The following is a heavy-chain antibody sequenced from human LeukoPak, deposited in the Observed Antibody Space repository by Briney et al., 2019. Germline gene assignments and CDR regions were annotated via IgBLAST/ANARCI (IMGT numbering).Heavy chain of an antibody. Sequence: PSETLSLTCTDSGGSISSGDYYWSWIRQPPGKGLEWIGYIYYSGSTYYNPSLKSRVTISVDTSKNQFSLKLSSVTAADTAVYYCARGRRPDYYDSSGYHPSYFDYWGQGTLVTVSS. CDR3: ARGRRPDYYDSSGYHPSYFDY. D-gene: IGHD3-22*01. V-gene: IGHV4-30-4*01. CDR1: GGSISSGDYY. J-gene: IGHJ4*02. CDR2: IYYSGST.